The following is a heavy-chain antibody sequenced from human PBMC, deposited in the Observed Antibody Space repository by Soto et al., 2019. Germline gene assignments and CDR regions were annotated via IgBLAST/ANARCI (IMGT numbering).Heavy chain of an antibody. Sequence: QVQLVESGGGVVQPGRSLRLSCAASGFTFSSYAMHWVRQAPGKGLEWVAVISYDGSNKYYADSVKGRFTISRDNSKNTLYLQMNSLRAEDTAVYYCARDVLRYFAWLLWSGAFDIWGQGTMVTVSS. V-gene: IGHV3-30-3*01. CDR1: GFTFSSYA. J-gene: IGHJ3*02. D-gene: IGHD3-9*01. CDR3: ARDVLRYFAWLLWSGAFDI. CDR2: ISYDGSNK.